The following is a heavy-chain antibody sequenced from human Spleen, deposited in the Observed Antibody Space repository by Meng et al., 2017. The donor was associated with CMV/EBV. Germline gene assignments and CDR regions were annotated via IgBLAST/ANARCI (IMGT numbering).Heavy chain of an antibody. CDR3: AKNRVQWAYLSYYGMDV. CDR1: GFTVSSNY. J-gene: IGHJ6*02. D-gene: IGHD1-26*01. Sequence: GESLKISCAASGFTVSSNYMSWVRQAPGKGLEWVSVIYAGGTTYYADSVRGRFTFSRDDSKSTLYLQMNGLRAEDTGVYYCAKNRVQWAYLSYYGMDVWGQGTTVTVSS. CDR2: IYAGGTT. V-gene: IGHV3-66*02.